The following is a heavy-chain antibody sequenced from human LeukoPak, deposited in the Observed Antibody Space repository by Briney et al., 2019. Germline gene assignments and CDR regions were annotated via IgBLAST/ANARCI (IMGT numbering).Heavy chain of an antibody. V-gene: IGHV3-7*01. D-gene: IGHD3-22*01. CDR2: IKQDGSEK. J-gene: IGHJ4*02. CDR3: ARDLPYYYDSSDYYAY. CDR1: GFTFSSYW. Sequence: PGGSLRLSCAASGFTFSSYWMSWVRQAPGKGLEWVANIKQDGSEKYYVDSVKGRFTISRDNAKNSLYLQMNSLRAEDTAVYYCARDLPYYYDSSDYYAYWGQGTLVTVSS.